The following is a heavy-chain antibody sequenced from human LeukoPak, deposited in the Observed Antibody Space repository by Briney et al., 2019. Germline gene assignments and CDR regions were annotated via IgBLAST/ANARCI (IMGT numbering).Heavy chain of an antibody. V-gene: IGHV3-23*01. CDR3: AKQTESNSNSSNQY. D-gene: IGHD4-23*01. Sequence: GGSLRLSCAASGFTFSSYAMSWVRQAPGKGLEWVSGISGSGGSTYYADSVKGRFTISRDNSKNTMYLEVNSLRAEDTAVYYCAKQTESNSNSSNQYWGQGTLVTVSS. CDR2: ISGSGGST. CDR1: GFTFSSYA. J-gene: IGHJ1*01.